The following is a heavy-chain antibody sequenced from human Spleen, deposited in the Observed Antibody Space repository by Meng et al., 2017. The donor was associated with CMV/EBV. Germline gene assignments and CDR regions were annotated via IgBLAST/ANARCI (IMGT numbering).Heavy chain of an antibody. CDR1: EISFSTFV. CDR2: INPDATVR. J-gene: IGHJ4*02. D-gene: IGHD3-10*01. Sequence: GESLKISCAASEISFSTFVLSWVRQAPGKGLEWLANINPDATVRNYLDSVKGRFTISRDNSKNSVYLQMNSLRADDTAVYYCARDPHFGALDHWGQGTLVTVSS. CDR3: ARDPHFGALDH. V-gene: IGHV3-7*01.